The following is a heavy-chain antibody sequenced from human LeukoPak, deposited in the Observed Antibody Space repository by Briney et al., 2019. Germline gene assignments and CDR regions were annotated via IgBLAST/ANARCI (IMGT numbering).Heavy chain of an antibody. CDR1: GFTFSHSA. J-gene: IGHJ4*02. CDR3: ARDPLRYLRVSHYDY. Sequence: GGSLRLSCAASGFTFSHSAMNWIRQVPGKGLEWVSSIDYDSSHIYYAASVRGRFTISRDNARNSVYLQMNSLRVEDTAVYYCARDPLRYLRVSHYDYWGQGTLVAVSS. D-gene: IGHD3-9*01. CDR2: IDYDSSHI. V-gene: IGHV3-21*01.